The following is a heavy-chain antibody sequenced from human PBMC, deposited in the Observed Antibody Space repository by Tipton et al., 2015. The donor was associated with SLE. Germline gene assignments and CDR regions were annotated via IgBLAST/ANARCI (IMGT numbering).Heavy chain of an antibody. CDR2: IYYSGST. CDR3: ARDGGTAGYFDF. CDR1: SGSISSSSYY. V-gene: IGHV4-39*07. J-gene: IGHJ4*02. D-gene: IGHD2-21*02. Sequence: TLSLTCIVSSGSISSSSYYWGWIRQPPGKGLGWIGSIYYSGSTYSNPSLKSRVTISVDTSKNQFSLRLSSVTAADSAVYYCARDGGTAGYFDFWGQGTLVTVSS.